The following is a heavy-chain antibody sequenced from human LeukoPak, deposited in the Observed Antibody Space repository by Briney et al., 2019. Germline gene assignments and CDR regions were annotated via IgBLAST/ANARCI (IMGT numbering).Heavy chain of an antibody. D-gene: IGHD3-16*01. CDR1: GYTFTGYY. Sequence: GASVKVSCKASGYTFTGYYMHWVRQAPGQGLEWMGWINPNSGGTNYAQKFQGRVTMTRDTSIGTAYMELSRLRSDDTAVYYCARAVITFGGVIIWFDPWGQGTLVTVSS. CDR2: INPNSGGT. V-gene: IGHV1-2*02. CDR3: ARAVITFGGVIIWFDP. J-gene: IGHJ5*02.